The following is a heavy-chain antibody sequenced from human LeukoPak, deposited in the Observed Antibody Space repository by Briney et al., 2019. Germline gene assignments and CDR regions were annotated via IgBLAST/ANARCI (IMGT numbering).Heavy chain of an antibody. D-gene: IGHD6-19*01. CDR2: ISYDGSNK. CDR3: ARDQDRYSSGWSTY. CDR1: GFTFSSYA. Sequence: GGSLRLSCAASGFTFSSYAMHWVRQAPGKGLEWVAVISYDGSNKYYADSVKGRFTISRDNSKNTLYLQMNSLRAEDTAVYYCARDQDRYSSGWSTYWGQGTLVTVSS. V-gene: IGHV3-30-3*01. J-gene: IGHJ4*02.